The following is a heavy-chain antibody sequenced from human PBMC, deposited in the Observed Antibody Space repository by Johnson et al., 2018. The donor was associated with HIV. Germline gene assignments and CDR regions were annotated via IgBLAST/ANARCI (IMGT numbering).Heavy chain of an antibody. D-gene: IGHD3-22*01. CDR1: GFTFDDYA. CDR2: IKQDGSER. V-gene: IGHV3-7*05. J-gene: IGHJ3*01. CDR3: ARDSSGYYYIPDAFDF. Sequence: VQLVESGGGLVQPGRSLRLSCTASGFTFDDYAMHWVRQAPGKGLEWVANIKQDGSERYFVDSVKGRFTISRDNARNSLYLQMNTLRAEDTAVYFCARDSSGYYYIPDAFDFWGQGTMVTVSS.